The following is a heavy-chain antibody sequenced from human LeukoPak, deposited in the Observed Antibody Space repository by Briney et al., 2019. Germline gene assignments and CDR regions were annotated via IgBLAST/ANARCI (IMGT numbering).Heavy chain of an antibody. J-gene: IGHJ3*01. CDR3: ARDSGTYTSLPHDAFDV. CDR1: GFTFSDFW. V-gene: IGHV3-74*01. Sequence: GGSLRLSCAASGFTFSDFWMHWVRQAPGKGLVWVSRINSGGTVTNYADSVKGRFTISRDNSKNTNTLYLQMNSLRVEDTAVYYCARDSGTYTSLPHDAFDVWGQGTMVTVSS. D-gene: IGHD1-26*01. CDR2: INSGGTVT.